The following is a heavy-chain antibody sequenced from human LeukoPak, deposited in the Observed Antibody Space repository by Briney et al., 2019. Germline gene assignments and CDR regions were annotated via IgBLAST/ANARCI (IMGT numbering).Heavy chain of an antibody. CDR1: GGTICTYY. Sequence: PSETLSLTCTGSGGTICTYYWSWLRQPPGKGLEWIGYIYYSGSTNYNPSLKSRVTISVDTSENQFSLKLSSVTAADTAVYYGARGKDSSSWPYYLYYFDYWGQGTLVTASS. D-gene: IGHD6-13*01. CDR2: IYYSGST. V-gene: IGHV4-59*01. J-gene: IGHJ4*02. CDR3: ARGKDSSSWPYYLYYFDY.